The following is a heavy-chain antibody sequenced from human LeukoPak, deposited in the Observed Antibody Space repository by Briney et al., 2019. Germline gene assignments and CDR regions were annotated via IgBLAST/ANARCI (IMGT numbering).Heavy chain of an antibody. J-gene: IGHJ3*02. CDR2: INSDGSST. CDR3: AKEEYYYDSSGSGGAFDI. Sequence: GGSLRLSCAASGFTFSSYWMHWVRQAPGKGLVWVSRINSDGSSTSYADSVKGRFTISRDNAKNSLYLQMNSLRAEDMALYYCAKEEYYYDSSGSGGAFDIWGQGTMVTVSS. CDR1: GFTFSSYW. V-gene: IGHV3-74*01. D-gene: IGHD3-22*01.